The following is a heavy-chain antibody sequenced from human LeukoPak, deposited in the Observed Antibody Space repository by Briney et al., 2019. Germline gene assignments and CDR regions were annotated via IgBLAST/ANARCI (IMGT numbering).Heavy chain of an antibody. CDR1: GFTFTSSA. D-gene: IGHD3-10*01. CDR2: IVVGSGNT. J-gene: IGHJ4*02. V-gene: IGHV1-58*01. CDR3: AADSVGRGFDY. Sequence: VASVKVSCKASGFTFTSSAVQWVRQARGQRLEWIGWIVVGSGNTNYAQKFQERVTITRDMSTSTAYMELSSLRSEDTAVYYCAADSVGRGFDYWGQGTLVTVSS.